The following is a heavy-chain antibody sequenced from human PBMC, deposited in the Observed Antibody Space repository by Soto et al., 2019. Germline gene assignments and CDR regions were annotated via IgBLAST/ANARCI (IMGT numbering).Heavy chain of an antibody. Sequence: GSLRLSCAASGXTFSDYYMSWIRQAPGKGLELVSYIISSSSYTNYADSVKCRFTISRENAKNSLYLQMNSLRAEEKAVYYCARDLGYSYGSPYYGMDVWGQGNTVTVS. CDR3: ARDLGYSYGSPYYGMDV. CDR2: IISSSSYT. D-gene: IGHD5-18*01. J-gene: IGHJ6*02. V-gene: IGHV3-11*06. CDR1: GXTFSDYY.